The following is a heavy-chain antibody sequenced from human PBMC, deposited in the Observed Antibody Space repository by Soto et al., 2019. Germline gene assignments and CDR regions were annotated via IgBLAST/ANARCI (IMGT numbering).Heavy chain of an antibody. CDR2: ISSSGSTI. CDR3: ARGYGGKAAAVDYYYGMDV. Sequence: GGSLRLSCAASGFTFSDYYMSWIRQAPGKGLEWVSYISSSGSTIYYADSVKGRFTISRDNAKNSLYLQMNSLRAEDTVVYYWARGYGGKAAAVDYYYGMDVWGQGTTVTVSS. CDR1: GFTFSDYY. J-gene: IGHJ6*02. V-gene: IGHV3-11*01. D-gene: IGHD6-13*01.